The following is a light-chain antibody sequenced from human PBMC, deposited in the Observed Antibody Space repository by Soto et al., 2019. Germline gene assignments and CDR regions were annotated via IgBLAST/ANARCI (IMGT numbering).Light chain of an antibody. CDR1: QSVNSH. V-gene: IGKV3-15*01. Sequence: EIVMTQSPATLSVSPGETATLSCWASQSVNSHLAWYQHKPGQAPRLLIYDASTRVAGIPARFSGSGSGTAFTLTISSLQSEDFAVYYCQQYNDWPPITVGQGTRVEIK. CDR2: DAS. CDR3: QQYNDWPPIT. J-gene: IGKJ5*01.